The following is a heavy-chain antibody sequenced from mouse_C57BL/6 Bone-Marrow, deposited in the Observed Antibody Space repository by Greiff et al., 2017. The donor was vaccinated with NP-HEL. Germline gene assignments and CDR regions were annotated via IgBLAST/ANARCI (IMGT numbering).Heavy chain of an antibody. J-gene: IGHJ3*01. Sequence: VQLQQSGAELVRPGASVTLSCKASGYTFTDYEMHWVKQTPVHGLEWIGAIDPETGGTAYNQKFKGKAILTADKSSSTAYMELSSLTSEDSAVYYCTRTFIRGFAYWGQGTLLTVSA. V-gene: IGHV1-15*01. CDR1: GYTFTDYE. D-gene: IGHD1-1*01. CDR3: TRTFIRGFAY. CDR2: IDPETGGT.